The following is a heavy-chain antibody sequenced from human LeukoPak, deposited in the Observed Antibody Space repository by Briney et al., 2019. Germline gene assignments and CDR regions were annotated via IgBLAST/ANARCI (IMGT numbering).Heavy chain of an antibody. Sequence: GGSLRLSCAASGFTFSTYDMSWVRQAPGKGLEWVSAISGSGGSTYYADSVKGRFTISRDNSKNTLYVKMNSLRAEDTAVYYCAKGPVRGVIPYYWGQGTLVTVSS. CDR2: ISGSGGST. D-gene: IGHD3-10*01. V-gene: IGHV3-23*01. J-gene: IGHJ4*02. CDR3: AKGPVRGVIPYY. CDR1: GFTFSTYD.